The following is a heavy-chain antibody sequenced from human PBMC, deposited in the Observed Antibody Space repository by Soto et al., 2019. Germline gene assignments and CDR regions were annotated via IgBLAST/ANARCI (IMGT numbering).Heavy chain of an antibody. CDR1: GRSFSGYY. CDR3: ARAYVCNYGVFDY. CDR2: INHSGST. V-gene: IGHV4-34*01. Sequence: QVQLKQWGAGLLKPSETLSLTCAVYGRSFSGYYLSWIRQPPGKGLEWIGEINHSGSTNYNPSLKSRVTISVDTSQNLFSLNLRSVTAEDTAVYYCARAYVCNYGVFDYGGNGTLVTVSS. J-gene: IGHJ5*01. D-gene: IGHD4-17*01.